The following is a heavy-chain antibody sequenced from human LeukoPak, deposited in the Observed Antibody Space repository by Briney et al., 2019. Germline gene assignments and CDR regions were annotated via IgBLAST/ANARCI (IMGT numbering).Heavy chain of an antibody. J-gene: IGHJ4*02. Sequence: GGSLRLSCAASGFTFDDYAMHWVRQAPGKGLEWVSGINWNSGTVAYADSVKGQFTISRDNAKNSLYLQMNSLRAEDTALYYCAKGRSGYTSAPDDWGQGTLVTVSS. V-gene: IGHV3-9*01. CDR3: AKGRSGYTSAPDD. D-gene: IGHD3-22*01. CDR1: GFTFDDYA. CDR2: INWNSGTV.